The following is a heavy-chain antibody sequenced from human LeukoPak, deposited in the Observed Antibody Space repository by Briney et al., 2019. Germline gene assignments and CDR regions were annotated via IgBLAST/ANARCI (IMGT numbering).Heavy chain of an antibody. CDR1: GFTFSSYW. J-gene: IGHJ5*02. D-gene: IGHD4-11*01. CDR3: ARAEKSAYTAHNWSDP. Sequence: GGSLRPSCAASGFTFSSYWMHWVRQAPGKGLVWVSRINSDGSSTSYADSVKGRFTISRDNAKNTLYLQMNSLRAEDTAVYYCARAEKSAYTAHNWSDPWAREPWSPSPQ. V-gene: IGHV3-74*01. CDR2: INSDGSST.